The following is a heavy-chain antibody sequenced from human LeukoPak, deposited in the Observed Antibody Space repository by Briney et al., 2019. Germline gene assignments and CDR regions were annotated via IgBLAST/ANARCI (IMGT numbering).Heavy chain of an antibody. J-gene: IGHJ4*02. CDR3: ARGFLSATGPFDY. V-gene: IGHV1-2*06. Sequence: WASVKVSCTASGYDFTNYYINWVRQAPGQGLEWVGRINANSGVTSYAQKFRGRVTLARDTSINTAYMHLSRLRSDDTAVYFCARGFLSATGPFDYWGQGSLVTVSS. CDR2: INANSGVT. CDR1: GYDFTNYY. D-gene: IGHD3-9*01.